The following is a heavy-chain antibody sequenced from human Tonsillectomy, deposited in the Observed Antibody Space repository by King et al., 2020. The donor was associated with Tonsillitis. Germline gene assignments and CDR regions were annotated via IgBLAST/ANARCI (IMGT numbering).Heavy chain of an antibody. CDR2: IYPGDSDT. CDR3: ARRIGSAYLYYYYMDV. V-gene: IGHV5-51*01. Sequence: VQLVESGAEVKKPGESLKISCKGSGYSFTSYWIGWVRQMPGKGLEWMGIIYPGDSDTRYSPSFQGQVTISADKPISTAYPPWSSLKASDTAMYYCARRIGSAYLYYYYMDVWGKGTTVTVSS. D-gene: IGHD3-3*01. J-gene: IGHJ6*03. CDR1: GYSFTSYW.